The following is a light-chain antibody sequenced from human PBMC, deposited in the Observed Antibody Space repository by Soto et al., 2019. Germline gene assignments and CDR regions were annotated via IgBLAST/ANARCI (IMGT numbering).Light chain of an antibody. Sequence: DIQMTQSPSSLSAFVGDRVTITCQASQDIDVYLNWYQQKPGKAPELLIYDASALNTGVPLRFSGGGSGTEFTFTISSLQPEDVATYYCQEYHHFLTFGGGTKVEI. CDR2: DAS. J-gene: IGKJ4*01. CDR1: QDIDVY. V-gene: IGKV1-33*01. CDR3: QEYHHFLT.